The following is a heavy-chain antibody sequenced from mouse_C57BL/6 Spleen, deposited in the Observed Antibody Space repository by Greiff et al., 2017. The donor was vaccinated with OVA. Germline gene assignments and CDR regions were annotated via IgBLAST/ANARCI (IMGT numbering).Heavy chain of an antibody. Sequence: EVKLVESGGGLVKPGGSLKLSCAASGFTFSDYGMHWVRQAPEKGLEWVAYISSGSSTICYADTVKGRFTIARDNAKNTLFLQMTSLRSEDTAMYYCARYYFDYWGQGTTLTVSS. V-gene: IGHV5-17*01. J-gene: IGHJ2*01. CDR3: ARYYFDY. CDR1: GFTFSDYG. CDR2: ISSGSSTI.